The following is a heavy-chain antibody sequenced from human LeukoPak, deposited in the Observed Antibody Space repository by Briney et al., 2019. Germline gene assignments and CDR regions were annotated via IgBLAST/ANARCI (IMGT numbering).Heavy chain of an antibody. CDR3: ARGIMGPQAGEY. D-gene: IGHD2-8*01. V-gene: IGHV4-39*01. CDR1: GCSISSSRYY. CDR2: IYYSGST. Sequence: SETLSLTCTVSGCSISSSRYYWDWIRQPPGKGLEWIGSIYYSGSTYYNPSLKRRVTISVDTSKNQFSLKLSSVTAADTAVYYCARGIMGPQAGEYWGQGTLVTVSS. J-gene: IGHJ4*02.